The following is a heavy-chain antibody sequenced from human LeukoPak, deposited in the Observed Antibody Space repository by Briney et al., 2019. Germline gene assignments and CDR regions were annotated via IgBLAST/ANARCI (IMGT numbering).Heavy chain of an antibody. V-gene: IGHV3-21*01. Sequence: GGSLRLSCVASAFTFKTYTLNWVRQTPGKGLEWVSYISTAGNLINYADSVRGRFTISRDNAKNTLYLQMNSLRAEDTAVYYCARDAHYVTYYYGSGSYYYYYYMDVWGKGTTVTVSS. CDR3: ARDAHYVTYYYGSGSYYYYYYMDV. D-gene: IGHD3-10*01. CDR1: AFTFKTYT. J-gene: IGHJ6*03. CDR2: ISTAGNLI.